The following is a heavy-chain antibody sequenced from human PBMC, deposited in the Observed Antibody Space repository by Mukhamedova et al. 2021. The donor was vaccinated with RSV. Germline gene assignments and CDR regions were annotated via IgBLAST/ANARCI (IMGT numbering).Heavy chain of an antibody. J-gene: IGHJ4*02. CDR3: ATLEDIVVVVAALKAPSMGY. Sequence: VQQAPGKGLEWMGLVDPEDGETIYAEKFQGRVTITADTSTDTAYMELSSLRSEDTAVYYCATLEDIVVVVAALKAPSMGYWGQG. D-gene: IGHD2-15*01. CDR2: VDPEDGET. V-gene: IGHV1-69-2*01.